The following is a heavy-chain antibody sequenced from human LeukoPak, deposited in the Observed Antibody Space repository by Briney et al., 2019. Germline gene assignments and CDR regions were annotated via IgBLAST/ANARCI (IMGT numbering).Heavy chain of an antibody. Sequence: GGSLRLSCEASGFSFSYYNFNWVRQAPGKRLEWVSSISSSGIDMYYADSLKGRFTISRDNAKNSLYLHMSSLRVEDTAVYYCARDRSHDDAFDLWGQGTMVTVSS. CDR3: ARDRSHDDAFDL. V-gene: IGHV3-21*01. CDR2: ISSSGIDM. D-gene: IGHD3-16*01. J-gene: IGHJ3*01. CDR1: GFSFSYYN.